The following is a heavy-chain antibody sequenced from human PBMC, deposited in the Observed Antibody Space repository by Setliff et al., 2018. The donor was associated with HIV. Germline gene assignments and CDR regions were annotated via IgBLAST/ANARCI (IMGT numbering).Heavy chain of an antibody. D-gene: IGHD3-3*01. J-gene: IGHJ4*02. CDR2: VYYTGST. V-gene: IGHV4-59*01. CDR3: ARGNRVLDY. CDR1: GDSISSNY. Sequence: SETLSLTCTVSGDSISSNYWTWIRQPPGKGLEYIGYVYYTGSTNYNPSLKNRVTISIDTSKNQFSLKLRSVTAADTAVYYCARGNRVLDYWGQGALVTVSS.